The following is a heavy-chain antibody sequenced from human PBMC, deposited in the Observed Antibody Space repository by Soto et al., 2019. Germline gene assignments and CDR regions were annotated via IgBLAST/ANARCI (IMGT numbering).Heavy chain of an antibody. V-gene: IGHV3-9*01. Sequence: EVQLVESGGGLVQPGRSLRLSCVASGLTFEDYAMHWVRRAPGKGLEWVSSITWNSASRGYADSVKGRFTISRDNAKNSLYLQMSSLRADDTALYYCAKHRVYDFWTVYDFDYWGQGTQVTVSS. D-gene: IGHD3-3*01. CDR2: ITWNSASR. CDR1: GLTFEDYA. CDR3: AKHRVYDFWTVYDFDY. J-gene: IGHJ4*02.